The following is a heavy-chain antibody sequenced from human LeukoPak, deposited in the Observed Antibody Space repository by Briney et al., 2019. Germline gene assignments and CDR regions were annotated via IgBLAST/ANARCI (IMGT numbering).Heavy chain of an antibody. CDR3: ARETTQKGAHYWDV. CDR1: GGSISSGGYS. J-gene: IGHJ6*03. Sequence: SETLSLTCAVSGGSISSGGYSWSWIRQPPGKGLEWMGYIYYSGSTYYNESLKSRVTISVNTSKNQFYLKLSSITAADTAVYYCARETTQKGAHYWDVWGKGTTVTISS. CDR2: IYYSGST. V-gene: IGHV4-30-4*07. D-gene: IGHD4-11*01.